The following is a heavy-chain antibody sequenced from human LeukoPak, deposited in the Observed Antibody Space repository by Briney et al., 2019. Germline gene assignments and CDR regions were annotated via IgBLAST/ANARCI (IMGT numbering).Heavy chain of an antibody. J-gene: IGHJ6*02. D-gene: IGHD6-19*01. V-gene: IGHV4-31*11. CDR2: IYYSGST. CDR1: GGSISSGGYY. Sequence: PSETLSLTCAVSGGSISSGGYYWSWIRQHPGKGLEWIGYIYYSGSTYYNPSLKSRVTISVDTSKNQFSLKLSSVTAADTAVYYCAGHPFSGWQGVFYYYGMDVWGQGTTVTVSS. CDR3: AGHPFSGWQGVFYYYGMDV.